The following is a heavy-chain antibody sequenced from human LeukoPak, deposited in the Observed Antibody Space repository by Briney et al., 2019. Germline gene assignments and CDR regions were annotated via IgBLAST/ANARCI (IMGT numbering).Heavy chain of an antibody. CDR1: GFTFSSYA. CDR2: ISGSGGST. D-gene: IGHD3-3*01. J-gene: IGHJ4*02. CDR3: AKSRDYDFWSGSPQGFDY. V-gene: IGHV3-23*01. Sequence: PGGSLRLSCAASGFTFSSYAMSRVRQAPGKGLEWVSAISGSGGSTYYADSVKGRFTIPRDNSKNTLYLQMNSLRAEDTAVYYCAKSRDYDFWSGSPQGFDYWGQGTLVTVSS.